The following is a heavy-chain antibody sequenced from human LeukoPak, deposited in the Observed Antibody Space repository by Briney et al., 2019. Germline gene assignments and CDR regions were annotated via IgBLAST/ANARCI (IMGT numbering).Heavy chain of an antibody. CDR1: GGSISSGGYS. CDR2: IYHSGST. Sequence: SQTLSLTCAVSGGSISSGGYSWSWIRQPPGKGLEWIGYIYHSGSTYYNPSLKSRVTISVDRSKNQFSLKLSSVTAADTAVHYCARVSWGPIDYWGQGTLVTVSS. D-gene: IGHD7-27*01. CDR3: ARVSWGPIDY. V-gene: IGHV4-30-2*01. J-gene: IGHJ4*02.